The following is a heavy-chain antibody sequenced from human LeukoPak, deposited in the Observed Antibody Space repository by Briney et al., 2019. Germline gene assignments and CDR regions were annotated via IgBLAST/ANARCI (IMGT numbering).Heavy chain of an antibody. Sequence: PSQTLSLTCTVSGGSISSGGYYWSWLRQHPGKGLEWIGYIYYSGSTYYNTSLKSRVTISVDTSKNQFSLKLSSVTAADTAVYYCARDIPTGESPGGVFDYWGQGTLVTVSS. CDR1: GGSISSGGYY. CDR2: IYYSGST. CDR3: ARDIPTGESPGGVFDY. J-gene: IGHJ4*02. V-gene: IGHV4-31*03. D-gene: IGHD7-27*01.